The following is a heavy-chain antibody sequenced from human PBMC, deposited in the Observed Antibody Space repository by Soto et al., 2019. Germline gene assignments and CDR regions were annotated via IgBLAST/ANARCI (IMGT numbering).Heavy chain of an antibody. V-gene: IGHV4-34*01. CDR3: ARGNGIASRPAGY. CDR1: GGSFSNYY. D-gene: IGHD6-13*01. J-gene: IGHJ4*02. CDR2: INQSRIT. Sequence: PSETLSLTCAVYGGSFSNYYWSWIRQPPGKGLEWIGEINQSRITNYNPSLKSRVTISEDASKSQFSLKLSSVTAADTAVYYCARGNGIASRPAGYWGQGTLVTVSS.